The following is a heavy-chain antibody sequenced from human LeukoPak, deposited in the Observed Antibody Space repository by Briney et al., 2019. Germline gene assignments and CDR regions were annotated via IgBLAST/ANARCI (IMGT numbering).Heavy chain of an antibody. Sequence: SETLSLTCAVYGGSFSGYYWSWIRQPPGKGLEWIGYIYYSGSTNYNPSLKSRVTISVDTSKNQFSLKLSSVTAADTAVYYCASQLEGSFDYWGQGTLVTVSS. J-gene: IGHJ4*02. V-gene: IGHV4-59*01. CDR3: ASQLEGSFDY. CDR2: IYYSGST. CDR1: GGSFSGYY. D-gene: IGHD6-13*01.